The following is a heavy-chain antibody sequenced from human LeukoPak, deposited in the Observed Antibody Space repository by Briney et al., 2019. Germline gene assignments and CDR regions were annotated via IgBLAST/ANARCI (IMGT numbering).Heavy chain of an antibody. J-gene: IGHJ4*02. CDR2: INQDGSVK. D-gene: IGHD3-16*01. V-gene: IGHV3-7*01. CDR3: AKLLGDVTTFDY. CDR1: GFTFSRSW. Sequence: PGESLRLSCAASGFTFSRSWMTWVRQAPGKGLEWVASINQDGSVKHYMDSVKGRFTISRDNSNNLLFLQMYSLRAEDTAVYYCAKLLGDVTTFDYWGQGTLVTVFS.